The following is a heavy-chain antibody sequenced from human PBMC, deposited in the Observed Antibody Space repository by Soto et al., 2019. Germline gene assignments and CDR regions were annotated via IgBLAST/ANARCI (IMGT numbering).Heavy chain of an antibody. V-gene: IGHV4-59*01. J-gene: IGHJ6*02. CDR2: IYYSGIT. CDR1: GGSISSYY. Sequence: SETLSLTCTVSGGSISSYYWSWIRQPPGKGLEWIGYIYYSGITNYNPSLKSRVTISVDTSKNQFSLKLSSVTAADTAEYYCARYKSNYYYGMDVGGQGTTVTVSS. D-gene: IGHD1-20*01. CDR3: ARYKSNYYYGMDV.